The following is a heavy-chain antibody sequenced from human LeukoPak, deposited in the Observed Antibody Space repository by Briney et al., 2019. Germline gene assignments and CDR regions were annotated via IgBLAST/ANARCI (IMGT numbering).Heavy chain of an antibody. V-gene: IGHV4-59*01. D-gene: IGHD2-2*01. J-gene: IGHJ4*02. CDR2: IYYSGST. CDR3: ARERADCRSTSCYHYFDY. CDR1: GGSISSYY. Sequence: SETLSPTCTVSGGSISSYYWSWIRQPPGKGLEWIGYIYYSGSTSYNPSLKSRVTISVDTPKNQFSLKLSSVTAADTAVYYCARERADCRSTSCYHYFDYWGQGTLVTVSS.